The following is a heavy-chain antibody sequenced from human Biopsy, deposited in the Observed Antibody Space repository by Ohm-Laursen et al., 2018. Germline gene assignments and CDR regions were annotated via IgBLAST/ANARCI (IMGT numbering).Heavy chain of an antibody. D-gene: IGHD2-2*02. V-gene: IGHV4-61*01. J-gene: IGHJ6*02. Sequence: GTLSLTCTVSGGSVSSGSYYWSWLRQPPGKGLEWIGYIYYSGSTNYNPPLKSRFTISLPTSKNQFSLKLSSVTAADTAVYYCASMPAAIHEPNYSYYGMHVWGQGTTVTVSS. CDR3: ASMPAAIHEPNYSYYGMHV. CDR1: GGSVSSGSYY. CDR2: IYYSGST.